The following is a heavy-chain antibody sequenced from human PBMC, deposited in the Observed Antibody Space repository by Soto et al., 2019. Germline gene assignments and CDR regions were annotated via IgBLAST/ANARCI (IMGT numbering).Heavy chain of an antibody. CDR2: ISGSGDST. CDR3: AKAYGASHYPLDC. Sequence: EEQLLESGGGLAQPGGSLRLSCAASGFTFRGYAMSWVRQAPGKGPEWVSGISGSGDSTYHAKSVKGRFIISRDNSKNTLYLEINSLRAEDTAVYYCAKAYGASHYPLDCWGQGTLVAVSS. J-gene: IGHJ4*02. CDR1: GFTFRGYA. V-gene: IGHV3-23*01. D-gene: IGHD1-26*01.